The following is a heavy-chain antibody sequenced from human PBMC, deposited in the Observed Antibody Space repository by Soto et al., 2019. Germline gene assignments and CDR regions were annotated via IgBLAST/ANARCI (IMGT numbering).Heavy chain of an antibody. CDR1: GFTFSSYA. J-gene: IGHJ6*04. V-gene: IGHV3-23*01. CDR3: ARVERSDYDFWSCYSPQNLLRTFETLGMDV. D-gene: IGHD3-3*01. CDR2: ISGSGGST. Sequence: PGGSLRLSCAASGFTFSSYAMSWVRQAPGKGLEWVSAISGSGGSTYYVDSVKGRFTISRDNSKITLYLQMNSLRAVDTAVYYCARVERSDYDFWSCYSPQNLLRTFETLGMDVWGKGTTVTVSS.